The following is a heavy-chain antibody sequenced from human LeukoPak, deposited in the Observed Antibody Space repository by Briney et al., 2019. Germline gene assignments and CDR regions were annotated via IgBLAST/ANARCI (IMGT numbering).Heavy chain of an antibody. CDR2: IWYHGSNK. Sequence: PGGSLRLSCAASGFTFSSYGMPWVRQAPGRGQEWVAVIWYHGSNKYYADSVKGRFTISRDNSKNTLYLQMNSLRAENTAVYYCARDRLRMYYYYGMDVWGQGTTVTVSS. CDR3: ARDRLRMYYYYGMDV. D-gene: IGHD4-17*01. J-gene: IGHJ6*02. V-gene: IGHV3-33*01. CDR1: GFTFSSYG.